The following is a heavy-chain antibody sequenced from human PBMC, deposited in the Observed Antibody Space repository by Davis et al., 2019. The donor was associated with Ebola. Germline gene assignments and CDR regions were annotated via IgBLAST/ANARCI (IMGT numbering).Heavy chain of an antibody. CDR2: IWYDGSNK. Sequence: PGGSLRLSCAASGFTFSSYGMHWVRQAPGKGLEWVAVIWYDGSNKYYADSVKGRFTISRDNSKNTLYLQMNSLRAEDTAVYYCARDGSYSSGRYRYYYGMDVWGKGTTVTVSS. CDR1: GFTFSSYG. J-gene: IGHJ6*04. D-gene: IGHD6-19*01. CDR3: ARDGSYSSGRYRYYYGMDV. V-gene: IGHV3-33*08.